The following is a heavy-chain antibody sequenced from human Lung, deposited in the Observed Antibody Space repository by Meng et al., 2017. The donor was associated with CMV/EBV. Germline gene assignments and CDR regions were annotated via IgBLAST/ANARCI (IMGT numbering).Heavy chain of an antibody. CDR3: ARYQVAEHQYVIDF. D-gene: IGHD2-2*01. J-gene: IGHJ6*02. CDR2: ISSSSSSI. CDR1: GFTFSDYC. V-gene: IGHV3-21*04. Sequence: GEXXTISCAASGFTFSDYCMNWVRQAPGKGLEWVSSISSSSSSIYYADSVKGRFTISRDNAKNSLYLQMNSLRAEDTAVYYCARYQVAEHQYVIDFWGQGXMVTVSS.